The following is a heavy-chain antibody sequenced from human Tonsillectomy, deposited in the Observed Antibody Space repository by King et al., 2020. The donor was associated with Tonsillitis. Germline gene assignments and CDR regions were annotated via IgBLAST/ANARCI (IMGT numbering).Heavy chain of an antibody. J-gene: IGHJ2*01. CDR1: GFTFSDYG. Sequence: VQLVKSGGGLVQPGGSLRLSCAASGFTFSDYGMNWVRQNPGKGLEWVSYISRTGNAKHYADSLKGRLTISRDNAKNSLSLQMHSLRAEDTAVYYCAGMTTLTGSYWYFDLWGRGTLVTVSS. CDR3: AGMTTLTGSYWYFDL. V-gene: IGHV3-48*01. CDR2: ISRTGNAK. D-gene: IGHD4-17*01.